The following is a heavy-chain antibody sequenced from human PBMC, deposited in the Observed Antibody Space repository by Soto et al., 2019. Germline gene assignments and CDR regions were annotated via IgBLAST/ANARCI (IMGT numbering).Heavy chain of an antibody. CDR2: LHSGGDT. Sequence: EVQLVESGGGLVQPGGSLRLSCVASGIPVSSNYMTWVRQAPGKGLEWVSVLHSGGDTYYANSVKGRFTISRHDSTNTLFLLMNSLTAEDTAVYYCARDGPYYYASRMDVW. CDR3: ARDGPYYYASRMDV. CDR1: GIPVSSNY. D-gene: IGHD3-10*01. J-gene: IGHJ6*01. V-gene: IGHV3-53*04.